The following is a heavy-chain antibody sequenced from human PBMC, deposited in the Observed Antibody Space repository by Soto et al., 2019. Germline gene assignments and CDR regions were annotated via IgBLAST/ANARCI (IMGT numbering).Heavy chain of an antibody. CDR1: GYTFTSYA. CDR3: ARGSEWLGYYYYGMDV. J-gene: IGHJ6*01. D-gene: IGHD3-3*01. Sequence: ASVKVSCKASGYTFTSYAMHWVRQAPGQRLEWMGWINAGNGNTKYSQKFQGRVTITRDTSASTAYMELSSLRSEDTAVYYCARGSEWLGYYYYGMDVWGQGTTVTVSS. V-gene: IGHV1-3*01. CDR2: INAGNGNT.